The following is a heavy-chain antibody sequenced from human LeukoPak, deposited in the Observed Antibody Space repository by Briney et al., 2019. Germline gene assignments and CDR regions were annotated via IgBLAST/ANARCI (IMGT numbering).Heavy chain of an antibody. CDR3: AGRGIHIGGGSFDP. CDR2: ISSSSSYI. J-gene: IGHJ5*02. CDR1: GFTFSSYS. Sequence: GGSLRLSCAASGFTFSSYSMNWVRQAPGKGLEWVSSISSSSSYIYYADSVKGRFTISRDNAKNSLYLQMNSLRAEDTAVYYCAGRGIHIGGGSFDPWGQGTLVTVSS. D-gene: IGHD3-16*01. V-gene: IGHV3-21*01.